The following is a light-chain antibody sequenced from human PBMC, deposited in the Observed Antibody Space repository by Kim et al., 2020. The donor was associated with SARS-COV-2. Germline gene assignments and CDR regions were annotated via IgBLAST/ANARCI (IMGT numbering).Light chain of an antibody. CDR1: QNISSY. CDR2: AAS. J-gene: IGKJ4*01. CDR3: QQYYTYPLT. V-gene: IGKV1-8*01. Sequence: SASTGDRVTITCRASQNISSYLAWYQQKPGKAPKLLIYAASTLQSGVPSRFAGNGSGTDFTLTISCLQSEDFATYYCQQYYTYPLTFGGGTKVDIK.